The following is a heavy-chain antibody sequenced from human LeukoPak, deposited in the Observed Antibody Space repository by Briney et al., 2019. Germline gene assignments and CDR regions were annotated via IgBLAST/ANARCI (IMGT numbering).Heavy chain of an antibody. Sequence: GRSLRLSCAASGFTFSNYGMNWVRQAPGKGLEWVAVISNNGNNKNYPDSMEGRFTISRDNSRNTLYLQMNSLRAEDTAVYYCAKNLCSDISNGYLFDYWGQGALVTVSS. D-gene: IGHD3-9*01. J-gene: IGHJ4*02. CDR2: ISNNGNNK. CDR1: GFTFSNYG. CDR3: AKNLCSDISNGYLFDY. V-gene: IGHV3-30*18.